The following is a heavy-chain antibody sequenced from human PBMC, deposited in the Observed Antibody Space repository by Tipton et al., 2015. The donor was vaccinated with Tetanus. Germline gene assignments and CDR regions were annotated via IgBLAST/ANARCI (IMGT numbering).Heavy chain of an antibody. J-gene: IGHJ5*02. V-gene: IGHV4-39*01. D-gene: IGHD6-19*01. CDR3: ASLPKHWLAPRGAP. CDR1: GGSISSSFYN. Sequence: GLVKPSETLSLSCTVSGGSISSSFYNWGWIRQPPGKGLEWIGNVYYNGSAFYSPSLKSRVNIFVDTSKNQFSLNLTSVTAADTAVYYCASLPKHWLAPRGAPWGQGTLVTVSS. CDR2: VYYNGSA.